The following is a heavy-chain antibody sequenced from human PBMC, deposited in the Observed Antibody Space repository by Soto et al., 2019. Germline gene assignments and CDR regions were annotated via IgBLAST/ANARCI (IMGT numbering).Heavy chain of an antibody. D-gene: IGHD6-13*01. CDR2: ISYDGSNK. CDR1: GFTFSSYG. V-gene: IGHV3-30*18. CDR3: AKGIAAYYYYYGMDV. J-gene: IGHJ6*02. Sequence: GGSLRLSCAASGFTFSSYGMHWVRQAPGKGLEWVAVISYDGSNKYYADSGKGRFTISRDNSKNTLYLQMNSQRAEDTAVYYCAKGIAAYYYYYGMDVWGQGTTVTVSS.